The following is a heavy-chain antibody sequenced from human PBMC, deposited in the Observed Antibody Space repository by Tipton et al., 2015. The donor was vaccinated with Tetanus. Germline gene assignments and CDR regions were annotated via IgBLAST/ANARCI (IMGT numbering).Heavy chain of an antibody. CDR2: VSGTGGST. Sequence: SLRLSCAASGFTFGSYPMTWGRQAPGKGLQWVGGVSGTGGSTYYADSVRGRFTDSRDNSKNTLYLEMNSLRVEDTAVYYRAKAKTWINLWFGDPWGQGVLVIVSP. CDR1: GFTFGSYP. V-gene: IGHV3-23*01. D-gene: IGHD3-10*01. J-gene: IGHJ5*02. CDR3: AKAKTWINLWFGDP.